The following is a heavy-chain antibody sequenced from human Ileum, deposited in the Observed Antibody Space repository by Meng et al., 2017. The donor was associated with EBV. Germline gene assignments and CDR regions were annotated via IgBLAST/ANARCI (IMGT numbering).Heavy chain of an antibody. CDR1: GYTFTNYG. D-gene: IGHD1-26*01. Sequence: QAQLVQSGGEVKKPGGSVNVSCKASGYTFTNYGITWVRQAPGQGLEWVGWISAYNGNTNYAQTPQGRLTMTTDTSTSKAYMELRSLRSDDTAVYYGARVEVGITSGDYWGQGTLVTVSS. J-gene: IGHJ4*02. CDR3: ARVEVGITSGDY. CDR2: ISAYNGNT. V-gene: IGHV1-18*01.